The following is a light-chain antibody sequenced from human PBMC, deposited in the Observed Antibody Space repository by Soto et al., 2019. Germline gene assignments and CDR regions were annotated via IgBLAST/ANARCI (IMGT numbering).Light chain of an antibody. CDR3: QQYGSSRPYT. V-gene: IGKV3-20*01. CDR1: QSVSRDY. J-gene: IGKJ2*01. Sequence: PGERATLSCRASQSVSRDYFAWYQQKPGQAPRLLIYGASSRATGIPDRFSGSGSGTDFTLTISRLEPEDSAVYYCQQYGSSRPYTFGQGTKLEI. CDR2: GAS.